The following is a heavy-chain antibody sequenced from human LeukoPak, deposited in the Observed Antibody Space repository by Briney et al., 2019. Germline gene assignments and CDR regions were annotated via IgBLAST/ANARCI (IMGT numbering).Heavy chain of an antibody. D-gene: IGHD2-2*01. CDR1: GFTFSNYG. CDR2: VSSSGDRT. J-gene: IGHJ4*02. Sequence: PGGSLRLSCAASGFTFSNYGMNWVRQAPGKGLEWVSFVSSSGDRTYYADSVKGRFTNSRDNSEDTLYVQMNSLRAEDTAIYYCVKDPPNPRYCTSASCSAPLDYWGQGTLVIVSS. CDR3: VKDPPNPRYCTSASCSAPLDY. V-gene: IGHV3-23*01.